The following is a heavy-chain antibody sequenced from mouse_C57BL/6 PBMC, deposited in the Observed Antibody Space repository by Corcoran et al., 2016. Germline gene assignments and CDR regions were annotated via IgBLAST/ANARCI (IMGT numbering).Heavy chain of an antibody. CDR1: GYSITSGYY. CDR2: ISYDGSN. Sequence: DVQLQESGPGLVKPSQSLSLTCSVTGYSITSGYYWNWIRQFPGNKLEWMGYISYDGSNNYNPSLKNRISITRDTSKNQFFLKLNSVTTEDTATYYCARDLIITTVAGYWGQGTTLTVSS. J-gene: IGHJ2*01. CDR3: ARDLIITTVAGY. D-gene: IGHD1-1*01. V-gene: IGHV3-6*01.